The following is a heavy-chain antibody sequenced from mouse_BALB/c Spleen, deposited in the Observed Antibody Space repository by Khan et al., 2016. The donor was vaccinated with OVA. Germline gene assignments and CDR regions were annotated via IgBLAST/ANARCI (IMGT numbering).Heavy chain of an antibody. J-gene: IGHJ3*01. CDR2: IYPGNTDT. D-gene: IGHD4-1*01. V-gene: IGHV1-5*01. Sequence: EVQLQESGTVLARPGASVKMSCKASGYTFTSYWMHWVKQRPGQGLEWIGDIYPGNTDTNYNQKFKGKAKLTAVTSTSTAYMELSSLTNEDSAVYYCTSRSWDVAWFAYWGQGTLVTVSA. CDR3: TSRSWDVAWFAY. CDR1: GYTFTSYW.